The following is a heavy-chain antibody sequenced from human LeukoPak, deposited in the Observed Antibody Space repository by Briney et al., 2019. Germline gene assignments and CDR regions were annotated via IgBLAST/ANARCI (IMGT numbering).Heavy chain of an antibody. CDR3: ARGTLKAAATDFDY. Sequence: GGSLRLSCAASGFTFDDYGMSWVREAPGKGLEWVSGINWNGGSTGYADSVKGRFTISRDNAKNSLYLQMNSLRAEDTALYYCARGTLKAAATDFDYWGQGTLVTVSS. J-gene: IGHJ4*02. V-gene: IGHV3-20*04. CDR1: GFTFDDYG. CDR2: INWNGGST. D-gene: IGHD6-13*01.